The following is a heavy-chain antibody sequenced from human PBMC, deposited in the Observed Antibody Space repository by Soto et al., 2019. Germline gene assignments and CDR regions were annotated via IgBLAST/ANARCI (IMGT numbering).Heavy chain of an antibody. CDR1: GFTFSSYG. V-gene: IGHV3-33*01. CDR3: ARYMTTAPPDAFDI. CDR2: IWYDGSNK. D-gene: IGHD4-17*01. J-gene: IGHJ3*02. Sequence: GGSLRLSCAASGFTFSSYGMHWVRQAPGKGLEWVAVIWYDGSNKYYADSVKGRFTISRDNSKNTLYLQMNSLRAEDTAVYYCARYMTTAPPDAFDIWGQGTMVTVSS.